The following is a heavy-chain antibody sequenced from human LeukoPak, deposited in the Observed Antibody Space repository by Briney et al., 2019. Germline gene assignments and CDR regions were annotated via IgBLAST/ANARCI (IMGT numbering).Heavy chain of an antibody. CDR3: ARHRYYDSSGQEAHYYYGMDV. Sequence: GESLKTSCKGSGYSFTSYWIGWVRQMPGKGLEWMGIIYPGDSDTRYSPSFQGQVTISADKSISTAYLQWSSLKASDTAMYYCARHRYYDSSGQEAHYYYGMDVWGQGTTVTVSS. CDR2: IYPGDSDT. J-gene: IGHJ6*02. CDR1: GYSFTSYW. D-gene: IGHD3-22*01. V-gene: IGHV5-51*01.